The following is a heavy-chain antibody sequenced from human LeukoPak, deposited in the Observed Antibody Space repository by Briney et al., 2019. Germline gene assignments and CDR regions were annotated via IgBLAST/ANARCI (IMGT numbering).Heavy chain of an antibody. Sequence: GGSLRLSCAASGFTFNIYWMTWVRQAPGKGLEWVANIKQDGSEKYYVDSVKGRFTISRDNAKNSVSLQMNSLRAEDTAVYYCARDMWHFGKLRLEYHVDYWGQGTLVTVSS. CDR1: GFTFNIYW. J-gene: IGHJ4*02. CDR3: ARDMWHFGKLRLEYHVDY. D-gene: IGHD3-10*01. CDR2: IKQDGSEK. V-gene: IGHV3-7*01.